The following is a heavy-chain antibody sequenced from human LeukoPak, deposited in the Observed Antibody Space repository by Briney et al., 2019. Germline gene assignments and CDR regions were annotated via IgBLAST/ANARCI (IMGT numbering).Heavy chain of an antibody. D-gene: IGHD3-22*01. CDR2: IYNDGRT. Sequence: PGGSLRLSCAASGFTVNNKYITSVRQAPGKGLEWVSLIYNDGRTYYAASVKGRCTISRDNLKNVLYLQMNSLKVEDTALYYCARGLFLSGYLDAFDIWGQGTVVTVSS. CDR3: ARGLFLSGYLDAFDI. CDR1: GFTVNNKY. V-gene: IGHV3-53*01. J-gene: IGHJ3*02.